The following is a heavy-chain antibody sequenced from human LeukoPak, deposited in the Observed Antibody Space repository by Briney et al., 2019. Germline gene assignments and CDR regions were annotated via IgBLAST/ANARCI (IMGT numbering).Heavy chain of an antibody. CDR1: GGPISSYY. Sequence: SETLSLTCTVSGGPISSYYWSWIRQPPGKGLEWIGYIYYSGSTNYNPSLKSRVTISVDTSKNQFSLKLSSVTAADTAVYYCARQRVGITIFGVAPGYFDYWGQGTLVTVSS. CDR3: ARQRVGITIFGVAPGYFDY. CDR2: IYYSGST. V-gene: IGHV4-59*08. D-gene: IGHD3-3*01. J-gene: IGHJ4*02.